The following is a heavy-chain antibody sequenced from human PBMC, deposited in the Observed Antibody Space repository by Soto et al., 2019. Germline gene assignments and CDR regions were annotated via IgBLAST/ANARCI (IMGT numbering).Heavy chain of an antibody. CDR1: GLTFSSYG. CDR3: ARDPEMTMIVVDNHDAFDI. Sequence: QVQLVESGGGVVQPGRSLRLSCAASGLTFSSYGMHWVRQAPGKGLEWVAVIWYDGSNKYYADPVKGRFTISRDNSKNTLYLQMNSLRAEDTAVYYCARDPEMTMIVVDNHDAFDIWGQGTMVTVSS. CDR2: IWYDGSNK. V-gene: IGHV3-33*01. J-gene: IGHJ3*02. D-gene: IGHD3-22*01.